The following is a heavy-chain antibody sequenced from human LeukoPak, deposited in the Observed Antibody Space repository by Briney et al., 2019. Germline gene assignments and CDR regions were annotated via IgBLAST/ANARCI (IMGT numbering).Heavy chain of an antibody. V-gene: IGHV4-61*02. D-gene: IGHD1-26*01. CDR3: ARGRWELLRNWYFDL. Sequence: SQTLSLTCTVSGGSISSGSYYWSWIRQPAGKGLEWIGRIYTSGSTNYNPSLKSRVTISVDTSKNQFSLKLSSVTAADTAVYYCARGRWELLRNWYFDLWGRGTQVTVSS. CDR1: GGSISSGSYY. J-gene: IGHJ2*01. CDR2: IYTSGST.